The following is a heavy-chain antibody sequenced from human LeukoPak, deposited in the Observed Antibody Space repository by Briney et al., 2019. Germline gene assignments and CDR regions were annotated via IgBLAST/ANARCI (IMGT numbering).Heavy chain of an antibody. V-gene: IGHV3-66*01. D-gene: IGHD3-16*01. Sequence: GGSLRLSCAASGFTVSSNYMSWVRQAPGKGLEWVSVIYSGGSTYYADSVKGRFTISRDNSKNTLYLQMNSLRAEDTAVYYCAREIGGTTGFDYWGQGTLVTVSS. CDR3: AREIGGTTGFDY. CDR1: GFTVSSNY. J-gene: IGHJ4*02. CDR2: IYSGGST.